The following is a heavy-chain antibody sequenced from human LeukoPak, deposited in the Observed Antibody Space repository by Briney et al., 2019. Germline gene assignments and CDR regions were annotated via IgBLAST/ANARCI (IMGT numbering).Heavy chain of an antibody. CDR2: INPNSGGT. CDR1: GYTFTGYY. J-gene: IGHJ3*02. V-gene: IGHV1-2*06. Sequence: ASVKVSCKASGYTFTGYYMHWVRQAPGQGLEWMGRINPNSGGTNYAQKFQGRVTMTRDTSISTAYMELSRLRSDDTAVYYCAVRRGSYPGDAFDIWGQGTMVTVSS. D-gene: IGHD1-26*01. CDR3: AVRRGSYPGDAFDI.